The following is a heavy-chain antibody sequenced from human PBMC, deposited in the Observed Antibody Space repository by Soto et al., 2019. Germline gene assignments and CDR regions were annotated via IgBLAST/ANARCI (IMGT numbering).Heavy chain of an antibody. CDR2: IWYDGSNK. J-gene: IGHJ6*02. D-gene: IGHD6-19*01. CDR3: ARDNTYSSGWHHNGLYGMDV. Sequence: PGGSLSLSCAASGFTFSSYGMHWVRLAPGKGLEWVAVIWYDGSNKYYADSVKGRFTISRDNSKNTLYLQMNSLRAEDTAVYYCARDNTYSSGWHHNGLYGMDVWGQGTTVTVSS. CDR1: GFTFSSYG. V-gene: IGHV3-33*01.